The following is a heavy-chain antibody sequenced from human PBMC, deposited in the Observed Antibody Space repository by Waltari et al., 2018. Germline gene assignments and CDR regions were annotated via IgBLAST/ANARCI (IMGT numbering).Heavy chain of an antibody. V-gene: IGHV1-46*02. J-gene: IGHJ3*01. Sequence: QVQLVQSGAEVKKPGASVRISCKASAYTLDSFYVNWVRQAPGQGLEWMGIHNPNGGSATYAESLQGRVTMNRDKSTGTVYMELRSLRSDDTAVYYCSRGRGGYRFGSFDLWGQGTLVTVS. CDR3: SRGRGGYRFGSFDL. CDR1: AYTLDSFY. CDR2: HNPNGGSA. D-gene: IGHD5-12*01.